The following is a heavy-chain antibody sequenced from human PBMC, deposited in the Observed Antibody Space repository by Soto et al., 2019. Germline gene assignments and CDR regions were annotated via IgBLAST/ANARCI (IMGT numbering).Heavy chain of an antibody. V-gene: IGHV4-59*12. CDR1: GGSISSYY. CDR2: IYYSGST. Sequence: SETLSLTCTVSGGSISSYYWSWIRQPPGKGLEWIGYIYYSGSTNYNPSLKSRVTISVDTSKNQFSLKLSSVTAADTAVYYCASYDYGDYGLFDYWGQGTLVTVSS. D-gene: IGHD4-17*01. CDR3: ASYDYGDYGLFDY. J-gene: IGHJ4*02.